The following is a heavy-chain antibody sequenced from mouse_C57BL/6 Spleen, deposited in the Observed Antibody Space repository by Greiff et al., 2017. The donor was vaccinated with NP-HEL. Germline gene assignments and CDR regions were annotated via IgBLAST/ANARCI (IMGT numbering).Heavy chain of an antibody. CDR3: AKTAQATFPYAMDY. D-gene: IGHD3-2*02. V-gene: IGHV1-80*01. CDR1: GYAFSSYW. J-gene: IGHJ4*01. CDR2: IYPGDGDT. Sequence: QVQLKESGAELVKPGASVKISCKASGYAFSSYWMNWVKQRPGKGLEWIGQIYPGDGDTNYNGKFKGKATLTADKSSSTAYMQLSSLTSEDSAVYFCAKTAQATFPYAMDYWGQGTSVTVSS.